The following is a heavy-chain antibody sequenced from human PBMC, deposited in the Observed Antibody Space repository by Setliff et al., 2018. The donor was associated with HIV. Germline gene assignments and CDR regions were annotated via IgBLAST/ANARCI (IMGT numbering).Heavy chain of an antibody. CDR1: GGSIINYF. J-gene: IGHJ4*02. D-gene: IGHD5-18*01. CDR2: IYYSGSA. Sequence: PLETLSLTCTVSGGSIINYFWSWIRLPPGKGLEWIGYIYYSGSADYNRSLKSRVTISVDTSKSQVSLNLNSVTAADTAVYYCARSPGVDTNMAFDYWGQGILVTVSS. CDR3: ARSPGVDTNMAFDY. V-gene: IGHV4-59*01.